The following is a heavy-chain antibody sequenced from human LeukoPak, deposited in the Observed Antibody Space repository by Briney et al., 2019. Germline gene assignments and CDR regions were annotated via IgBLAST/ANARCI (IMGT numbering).Heavy chain of an antibody. CDR1: GGSFSGYY. CDR2: INHSGST. CDR3: ARGPPLNPGDFDSSGYYYFDY. J-gene: IGHJ4*02. Sequence: SETLSLTCAVYGGSFSGYYWSWIRKPPGKGLEWMGEINHSGSTNYNPSLKSRVTISVDTSKNQFSLKLSSVTAADTAVYYCARGPPLNPGDFDSSGYYYFDYWGQGTLVTVSS. D-gene: IGHD3-22*01. V-gene: IGHV4-34*01.